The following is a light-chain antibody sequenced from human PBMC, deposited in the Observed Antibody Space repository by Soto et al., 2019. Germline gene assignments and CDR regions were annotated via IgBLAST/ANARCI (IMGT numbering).Light chain of an antibody. CDR2: AAS. V-gene: IGKV1-39*01. CDR1: QSISSY. CDR3: QQSYRTRWT. J-gene: IGKJ1*01. Sequence: DIQMTQSPSSLSASVGDRVTITSRARQSISSYLNWYQQKPGNAPKLLIYAASSLQSGVPSRFSGSGSGTDFTLTISRLQPEDFATYYCQQSYRTRWTFGQGTKVEIK.